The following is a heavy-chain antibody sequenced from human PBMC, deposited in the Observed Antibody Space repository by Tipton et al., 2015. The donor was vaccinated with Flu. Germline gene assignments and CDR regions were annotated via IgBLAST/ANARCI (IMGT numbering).Heavy chain of an antibody. V-gene: IGHV3-7*01. CDR2: INQDGSEK. CDR1: GFTFSTYW. CDR3: ASLKGSGSYSRYAFDI. Sequence: SLRISCAASGFTFSTYWMSWVRQAPGKGLEWVANINQDGSEKYSVDSVKGRFTISRDNARNSLYLQMNSLRAEDTAVYYCASLKGSGSYSRYAFDIWGQGTMVTVSS. D-gene: IGHD1-26*01. J-gene: IGHJ3*02.